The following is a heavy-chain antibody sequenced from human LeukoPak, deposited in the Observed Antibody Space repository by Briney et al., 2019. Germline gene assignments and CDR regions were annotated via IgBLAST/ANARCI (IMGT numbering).Heavy chain of an antibody. D-gene: IGHD5-12*01. CDR3: ARVRGYSGYNSIDY. J-gene: IGHJ4*02. CDR2: IRNKPNSYTT. V-gene: IGHV3-72*01. Sequence: PGGSLRLSCAASGFTFNDHYMDWVRQAPGKGLEWVGRIRNKPNSYTTEYAASVKGRFTISRDDSKNSLYLQMNSLKTEDTAFYYCARVRGYSGYNSIDYWGQGTLVTASS. CDR1: GFTFNDHY.